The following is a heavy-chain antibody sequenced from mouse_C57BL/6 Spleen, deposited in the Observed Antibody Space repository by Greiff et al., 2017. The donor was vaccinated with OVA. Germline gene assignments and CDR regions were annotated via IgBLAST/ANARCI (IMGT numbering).Heavy chain of an antibody. V-gene: IGHV5-17*01. CDR2: ISSGSSTI. CDR1: GFTFSDYG. Sequence: EVKLMESGGGLVKPGGSLKLSCAASGFTFSDYGMHWVRQAPEKGLEWVAYISSGSSTIYYADTVKGRFTISRDNAKNTLFLQMTSLRSEDKAMYYCARVLRYYYAMDYWGQGTSVTVSS. J-gene: IGHJ4*01. CDR3: ARVLRYYYAMDY. D-gene: IGHD1-1*01.